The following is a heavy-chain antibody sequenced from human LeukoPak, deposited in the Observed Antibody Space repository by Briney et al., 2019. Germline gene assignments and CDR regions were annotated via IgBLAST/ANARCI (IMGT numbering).Heavy chain of an antibody. D-gene: IGHD2-2*01. J-gene: IGHJ5*02. CDR1: GGSISSYY. CDR2: IYYSGST. Sequence: SETLSLTCTVSGGSISSYYWSWIRQPPGKGVEWIGYIYYSGSTNYNPSLKSRVTISVETSKNQFSLKRSSVTAADTAVYYCARLRGVVPAASKRFDPWGQGTLVTVSS. CDR3: ARLRGVVPAASKRFDP. V-gene: IGHV4-59*01.